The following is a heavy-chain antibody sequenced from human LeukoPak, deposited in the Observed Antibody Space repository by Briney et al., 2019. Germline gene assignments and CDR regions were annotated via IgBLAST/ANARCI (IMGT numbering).Heavy chain of an antibody. CDR1: GGSFSGYY. CDR2: INHSGST. J-gene: IGHJ4*02. V-gene: IGHV4-34*01. CDR3: ARFRGDGDYNVNS. Sequence: SETLSLTCAVYGGSFSGYYWTWIRQPPGKGLEWIGEINHSGSTNYNPSLKSRVTISVDTSKNQFSLRLDSMTAADTAVYYCARFRGDGDYNVNSWGQGTPVTLSS. D-gene: IGHD4-17*01.